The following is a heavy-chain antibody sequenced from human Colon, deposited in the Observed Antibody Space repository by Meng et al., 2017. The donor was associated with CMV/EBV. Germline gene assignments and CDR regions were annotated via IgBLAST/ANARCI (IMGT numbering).Heavy chain of an antibody. D-gene: IGHD3/OR15-3a*01. CDR2: IDPNSGAT. Sequence: ASVKVSCKTSGYSFTGYYIHWVRQAPGQGLEWMGWIDPNSGATKNPQTFQGRVTMTSDTSMTTAYLELSGLKSDDSAIYYCARSEFWNSFYNHIDFDSWGQGTLVTVSS. J-gene: IGHJ4*02. V-gene: IGHV1-2*02. CDR3: ARSEFWNSFYNHIDFDS. CDR1: GYSFTGYY.